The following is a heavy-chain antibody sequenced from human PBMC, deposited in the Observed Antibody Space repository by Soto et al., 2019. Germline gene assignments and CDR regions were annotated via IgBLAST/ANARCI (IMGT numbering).Heavy chain of an antibody. CDR1: GYIFAGYW. V-gene: IGHV5-10-1*01. D-gene: IGHD3-22*01. J-gene: IGHJ4*02. CDR2: IDPSDSQT. CDR3: ARQIYDSDTGPNFQYYFDS. Sequence: PGESLKISGKGSGYIFAGYWITWVRQKPGKGLEWMGRIDPSDSQTYYSPSFRGHVTISATKSITTVFLQWSSLRASDTAMYYCARQIYDSDTGPNFQYYFDSWGQGTPVTVSS.